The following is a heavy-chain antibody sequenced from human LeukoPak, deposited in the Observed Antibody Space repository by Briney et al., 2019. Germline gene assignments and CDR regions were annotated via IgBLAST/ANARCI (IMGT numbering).Heavy chain of an antibody. CDR3: AASPKKRPSLLLPGMGV. CDR1: GFTFSSYA. D-gene: IGHD2-15*01. J-gene: IGHJ6*04. CDR2: ISGSGGGT. Sequence: GGSLRLSCAASGFTFSSYAMSWVRQAPGKGLEWVSAISGSGGGTYYADSVKGRFTISRDNSKNTLYLQMNSLRAEDTAVYYCAASPKKRPSLLLPGMGVWGKGTTVTVSS. V-gene: IGHV3-23*01.